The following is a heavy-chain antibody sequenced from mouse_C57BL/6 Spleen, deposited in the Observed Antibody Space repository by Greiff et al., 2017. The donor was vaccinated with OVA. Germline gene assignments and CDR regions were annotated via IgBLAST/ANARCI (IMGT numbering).Heavy chain of an antibody. CDR2: IDPSDSYT. V-gene: IGHV1-50*01. CDR3: ARENYGFDY. D-gene: IGHD1-2*01. J-gene: IGHJ4*01. Sequence: QVQLKQPGAELVKPGASVKLSCKASGYTFTSYWMQWVKQRPGQGLEWIGEIDPSDSYTNYNQKFKGKATLTVDTSSSTAYMQLSSLTSEDSAVYYCARENYGFDYWGQGTSVTVSS. CDR1: GYTFTSYW.